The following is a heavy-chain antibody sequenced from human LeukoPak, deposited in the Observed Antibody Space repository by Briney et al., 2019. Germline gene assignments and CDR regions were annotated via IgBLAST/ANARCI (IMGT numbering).Heavy chain of an antibody. J-gene: IGHJ5*02. Sequence: GGSLRLSCAASGFTFSSYSMNWVRQAPGKGLEWVSYISSSSSTIYYADSVKGRFTISRDNAKNTVYLQMNSLTAEDTAVYYCATVATGSWGWIDPWGQGTLVTVSS. CDR1: GFTFSSYS. CDR2: ISSSSSTI. V-gene: IGHV3-48*04. CDR3: ATVATGSWGWIDP. D-gene: IGHD1-26*01.